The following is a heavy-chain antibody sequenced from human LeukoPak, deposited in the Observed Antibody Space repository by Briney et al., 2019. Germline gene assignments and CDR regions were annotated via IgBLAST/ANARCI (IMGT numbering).Heavy chain of an antibody. J-gene: IGHJ4*02. CDR2: IRYDGSDK. D-gene: IGHD3-3*01. V-gene: IGHV3-30*02. CDR3: AARDFWSGPAFDC. CDR1: GFAFSSNG. Sequence: GGSLRLSCAASGFAFSSNGTHWVRQAPGKGLEWVAFIRYDGSDKYYADSVKGRFTISRDNSKNTLYLQMNSLRVEDTAVYYCAARDFWSGPAFDCWGQGTLVTVSS.